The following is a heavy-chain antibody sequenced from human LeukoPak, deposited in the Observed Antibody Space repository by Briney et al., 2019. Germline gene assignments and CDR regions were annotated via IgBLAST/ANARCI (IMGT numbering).Heavy chain of an antibody. CDR1: GYTFTVYY. CDR3: ARDWVATIESGYYYYYMDV. J-gene: IGHJ6*03. CDR2: INPNSGGT. V-gene: IGHV1-2*02. Sequence: ASVKVSCKASGYTFTVYYMHWVRQAPGQGLEWMGWINPNSGGTNYAQKFQGRATMTRNTSISTAYMELSSLRSEDTAVYYCARDWVATIESGYYYYYMDVWGKGTTVTISS. D-gene: IGHD5-12*01.